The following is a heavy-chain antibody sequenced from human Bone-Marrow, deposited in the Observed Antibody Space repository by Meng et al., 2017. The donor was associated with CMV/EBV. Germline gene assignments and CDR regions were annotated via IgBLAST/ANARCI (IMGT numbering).Heavy chain of an antibody. J-gene: IGHJ4*02. D-gene: IGHD3-22*01. Sequence: GESLKISCAASGFTFTNFEMNWVRQAPGKGLEWVSYISSSSSAIYYADSVKGRFTISRDNAKSSLFLQMNSLRAEDTAVYYCAKDQRYDSSGPIDYWGQGTLVTVSS. CDR3: AKDQRYDSSGPIDY. V-gene: IGHV3-48*03. CDR2: ISSSSSAI. CDR1: GFTFTNFE.